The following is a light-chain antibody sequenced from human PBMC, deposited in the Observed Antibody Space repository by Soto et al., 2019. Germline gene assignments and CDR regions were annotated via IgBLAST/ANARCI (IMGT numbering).Light chain of an antibody. V-gene: IGKV3-20*01. J-gene: IGKJ1*01. CDR1: QSVSSSY. CDR2: GAS. Sequence: EIVMTQSPASLSVSAGERSTLSCSASQSVSSSYLAWYQQKPGQAPRLLIYGASSRATGIPDRFSGSGSGTDFTLTISRLEPEDFAVYYCQQYGSSPRTCGQGTKVDIK. CDR3: QQYGSSPRT.